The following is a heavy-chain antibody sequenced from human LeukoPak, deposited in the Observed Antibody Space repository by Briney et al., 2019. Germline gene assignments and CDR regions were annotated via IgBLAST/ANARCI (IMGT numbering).Heavy chain of an antibody. V-gene: IGHV1-3*01. CDR3: ARARIAVAGPFDY. D-gene: IGHD6-19*01. CDR2: INAGNGYT. J-gene: IGHJ4*02. CDR1: GYTFTAYA. Sequence: ASVKVSCKASGYTFTAYAVYWVRHVPGRRLEWMGWINAGNGYTKYSQKFQGRVTITRDTSASTTYMELSSLRSEDTAVYYCARARIAVAGPFDYWGQGTLVTVSS.